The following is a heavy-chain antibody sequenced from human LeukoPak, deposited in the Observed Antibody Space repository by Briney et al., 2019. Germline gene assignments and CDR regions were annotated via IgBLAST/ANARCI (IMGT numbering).Heavy chain of an antibody. CDR3: ARDPPNQLKEYDFWSAGSPY. D-gene: IGHD3-3*01. V-gene: IGHV3-21*01. J-gene: IGHJ4*02. CDR2: ISSSSSYI. Sequence: PGGSLRLSCAASGFTFSSYSMNWVRQAPGKGLEWVSSISSSSSYIYYADSVKGRFTISRDNAKNSLYLQMNSLRAEDTAVYYCARDPPNQLKEYDFWSAGSPYWGQGTLVTVSS. CDR1: GFTFSSYS.